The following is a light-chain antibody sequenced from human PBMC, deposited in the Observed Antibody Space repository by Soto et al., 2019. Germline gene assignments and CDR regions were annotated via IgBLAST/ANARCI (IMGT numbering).Light chain of an antibody. Sequence: QSVLTQPPSVSEAPGQRVTISCTGSSSNIGAGYEAHWYQQVPGTAPKLLIYENNNRPSGVPDRFSGSKSGTSASLAITGLQAEDEAEYYCQSYDSSLSGYVFGIGTTLTVL. J-gene: IGLJ1*01. CDR3: QSYDSSLSGYV. CDR1: SSNIGAGYE. CDR2: ENN. V-gene: IGLV1-40*01.